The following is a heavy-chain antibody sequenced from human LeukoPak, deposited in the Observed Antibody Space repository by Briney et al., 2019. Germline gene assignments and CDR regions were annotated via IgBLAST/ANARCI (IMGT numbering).Heavy chain of an antibody. CDR1: GGSISSYY. CDR3: AGRAQTTGWSFDY. V-gene: IGHV4-4*07. Sequence: SGTLSLTCIVSGGSISSYYWSWIRQPAGKGLKWIGQIHTSGSTNYNPSLKSRVAMSVDTSKNQFSLELSSVTAADTAVYYCAGRAQTTGWSFDYWGQRAPVTVSS. J-gene: IGHJ4*02. D-gene: IGHD6-19*01. CDR2: IHTSGST.